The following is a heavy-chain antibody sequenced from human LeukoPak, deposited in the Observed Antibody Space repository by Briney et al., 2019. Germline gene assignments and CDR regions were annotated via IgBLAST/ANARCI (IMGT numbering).Heavy chain of an antibody. D-gene: IGHD6-19*01. CDR2: ISASGGST. J-gene: IGHJ3*02. CDR1: GFTFSSYA. CDR3: AKYREEDDGWYPDNDAFDI. V-gene: IGHV3-23*01. Sequence: GGSLRLSCAASGFTFSSYAMSWVRQAPGKGLEWVSAISASGGSTYYADSVKGRFTISRDNSKNTLYLQMNSLRAEDTAVYYCAKYREEDDGWYPDNDAFDIWGQGTVVTVSS.